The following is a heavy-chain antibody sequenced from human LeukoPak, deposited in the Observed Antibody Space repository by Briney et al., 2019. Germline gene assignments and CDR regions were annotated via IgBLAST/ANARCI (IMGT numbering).Heavy chain of an antibody. V-gene: IGHV4-59*01. J-gene: IGHJ6*03. CDR1: GGSISSYY. D-gene: IGHD4-17*01. CDR2: IYYSGST. Sequence: PSETLSLTCTVSGGSISSYYWSWIRQPPGKGLEWIGYIYYSGSTNYNPSLKSRVTISVDTSKNQFSLKLSSVTAADTAVYYCTQGRLHYGDASLMDVWGKGTTVTISS. CDR3: TQGRLHYGDASLMDV.